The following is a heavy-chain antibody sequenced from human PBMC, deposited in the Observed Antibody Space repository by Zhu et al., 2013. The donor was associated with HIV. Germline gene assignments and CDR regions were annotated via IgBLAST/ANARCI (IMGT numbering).Heavy chain of an antibody. CDR2: IIPIFGTA. Sequence: QVQLVQSGAEVKKPGSSVKVSCKASGGTFSSYAISWVRQAPGQGLEWMGGIIPIFGTANYAQKFQGRVTITADESTSTAYMELSSLRSEDTAVYYCARDYRRVGATRGEEYYYYGMDVWGQGTTVTVSS. CDR1: GGTFSSYA. V-gene: IGHV1-69*01. CDR3: ARDYRRVGATRGEEYYYYGMDV. J-gene: IGHJ6*02. D-gene: IGHD1-26*01.